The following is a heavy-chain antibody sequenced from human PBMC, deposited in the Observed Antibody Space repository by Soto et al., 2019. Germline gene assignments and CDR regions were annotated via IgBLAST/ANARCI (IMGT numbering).Heavy chain of an antibody. D-gene: IGHD1-26*01. V-gene: IGHV1-18*01. CDR2: INANTGAT. CDR3: GRAEDTWDQRFLDN. J-gene: IGHJ4*02. Sequence: QVRLEQSGAEVGQPGASVKVSCKASGHTSRNNGISWVRQAPGQGLEWMGFINANTGATNYARKFRDRLTLTTDTFTRTGDMDLGSLSADGTGVYYCGRAEDTWDQRFLDNWGQETLVTVSS. CDR1: GHTSRNNG.